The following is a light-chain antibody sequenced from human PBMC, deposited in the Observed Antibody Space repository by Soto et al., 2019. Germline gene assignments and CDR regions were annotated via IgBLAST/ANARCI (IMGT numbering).Light chain of an antibody. V-gene: IGKV1-9*01. CDR3: QQLNGYPLT. CDR1: QGISSY. CDR2: TAS. J-gene: IGKJ4*01. Sequence: DIQLTQSPSFLSASVGDRVTITCRASQGISSYLAWYQQKPGIAPNLLIYTASTLQSGVPSRFSGSGSGTEFTLTISSLQPEDVATYYCQQLNGYPLTFGGGTKVEIK.